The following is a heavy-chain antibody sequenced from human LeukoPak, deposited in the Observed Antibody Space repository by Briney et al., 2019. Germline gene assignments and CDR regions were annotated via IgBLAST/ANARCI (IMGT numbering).Heavy chain of an antibody. CDR1: GGSISSGDYY. CDR2: IYYSGST. D-gene: IGHD6-13*01. J-gene: IGHJ4*02. V-gene: IGHV4-30-4*02. CDR3: ARALHLSYSSSWPPFDY. Sequence: SETLSLTCTVSGGSISSGDYYWSWIRQPPGKGLEWIGYIYYSGSTYYNPSLKSRVTISVDTSKNQFSLKLSSVTAADTAVYYCARALHLSYSSSWPPFDYWGQGTLVTVSS.